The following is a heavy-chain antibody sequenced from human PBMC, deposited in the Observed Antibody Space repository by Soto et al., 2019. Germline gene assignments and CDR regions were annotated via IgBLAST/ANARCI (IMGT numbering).Heavy chain of an antibody. CDR1: GFTFSNYN. CDR3: ARGILGGVRIDYGMDV. Sequence: EVQLVESGGGLVKPGGSLRLSCAASGFTFSNYNMNWVRQPPGKGLEWVSSITSAGSYIYYAESLKGRVTISRDNAKNSLFLQMNSLRAEDTALYFCARGILGGVRIDYGMDVWGQWTTVTVSS. D-gene: IGHD2-8*02. CDR2: ITSAGSYI. J-gene: IGHJ6*02. V-gene: IGHV3-21*01.